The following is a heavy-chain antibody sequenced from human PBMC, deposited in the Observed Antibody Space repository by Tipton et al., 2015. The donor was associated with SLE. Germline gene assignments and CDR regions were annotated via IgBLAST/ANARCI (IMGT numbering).Heavy chain of an antibody. V-gene: IGHV4-31*03. J-gene: IGHJ4*02. CDR2: SYYSGNT. CDR1: GGSITSYY. D-gene: IGHD2-2*02. Sequence: TLSLTCTVSGGSITSYYWNWIRQHPGKGLEWIGYSYYSGNTYYNPSLQGRVTISVDTSQNQFSLKLSSVTAADTAVYYCARTSTAISPFDYWGQGTLVTVSS. CDR3: ARTSTAISPFDY.